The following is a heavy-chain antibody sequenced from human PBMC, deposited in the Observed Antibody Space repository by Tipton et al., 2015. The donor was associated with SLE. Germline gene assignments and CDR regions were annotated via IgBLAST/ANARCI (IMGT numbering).Heavy chain of an antibody. D-gene: IGHD2-2*01. CDR2: INRDGSVK. Sequence: GSLRLSCVASGFTLSGYWMTWVRQAPGKGLEWVANINRDGSVKNFVDSMKGRLTISRDNAKNSLDLQMNSLRAEDAAIYFCARDSTYCRSGICYDVFDVWGPGTLVTVSS. CDR3: ARDSTYCRSGICYDVFDV. J-gene: IGHJ3*01. CDR1: GFTLSGYW. V-gene: IGHV3-7*03.